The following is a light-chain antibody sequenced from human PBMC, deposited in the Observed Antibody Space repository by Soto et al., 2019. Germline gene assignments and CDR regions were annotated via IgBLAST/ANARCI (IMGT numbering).Light chain of an antibody. V-gene: IGLV2-14*03. CDR3: SSCRTSTPLV. CDR1: SSDVGAYNY. Sequence: QSALTQPASVSASPGQSIAISCTGTSSDVGAYNYVSWYQHHPGKAPKLIIYDVTTRPSGVSDRFSGSKSGNTASLTISGLQAEDEADYYCSSCRTSTPLVFGGGTKLTVL. CDR2: DVT. J-gene: IGLJ2*01.